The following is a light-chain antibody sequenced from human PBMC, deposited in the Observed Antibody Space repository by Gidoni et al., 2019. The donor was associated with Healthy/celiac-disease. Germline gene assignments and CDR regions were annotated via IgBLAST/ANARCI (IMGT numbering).Light chain of an antibody. Sequence: ELVLPQSPGTLSLSPGERATLSCRASQSVSSSYLAWYQQKPGQAPRLLIYGASSRATGIPDRFSGSGSGTDFTLTISRLEPEDFAVYYCQQYGSSPLTFGPGTKVDIK. J-gene: IGKJ3*01. V-gene: IGKV3-20*01. CDR1: QSVSSSY. CDR2: GAS. CDR3: QQYGSSPLT.